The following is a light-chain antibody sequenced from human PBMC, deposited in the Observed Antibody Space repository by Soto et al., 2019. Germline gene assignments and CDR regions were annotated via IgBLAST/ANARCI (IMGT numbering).Light chain of an antibody. Sequence: QSALTQPASVSGSPGQSITISCTGTSSDVGASDYVSWYQQHPGKAPQLMIFQVSNRASGVSNRFSGSKSGDTASLTISGLQAEDEADYYCSSYTTSSTLYVFGTGTKVTVL. J-gene: IGLJ1*01. V-gene: IGLV2-14*01. CDR1: SSDVGASDY. CDR2: QVS. CDR3: SSYTTSSTLYV.